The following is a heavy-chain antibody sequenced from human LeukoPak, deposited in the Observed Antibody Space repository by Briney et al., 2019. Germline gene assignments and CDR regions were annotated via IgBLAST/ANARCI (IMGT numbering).Heavy chain of an antibody. Sequence: SGTLSLTCDVSGGSITDTYWWTWDRQPPGKGLEWIGQIYHSGTTNDNPSLKSRITVSLDQSKNQFSLRLTSVSAADTAIYCCARVVCGSDCPLGWVDTWGQGTLVTVSS. D-gene: IGHD2-21*02. CDR2: IYHSGTT. V-gene: IGHV4-4*01. CDR1: GGSITDTYW. J-gene: IGHJ5*02. CDR3: ARVVCGSDCPLGWVDT.